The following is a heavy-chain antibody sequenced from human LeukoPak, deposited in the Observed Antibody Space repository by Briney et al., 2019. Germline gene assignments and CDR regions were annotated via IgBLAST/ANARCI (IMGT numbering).Heavy chain of an antibody. Sequence: PSETLSLTCSVSDYSISSGYYWGWIRQPPGKGLEWIGSIYHSGSTYYNPSLKGRVTISVDTSKNHFSLKLTSVTAADTAVYYCARAGPHDYDDVWGNSNDFWGQGTLVTVST. D-gene: IGHD3-16*01. CDR1: DYSISSGYY. CDR2: IYHSGST. CDR3: ARAGPHDYDDVWGNSNDF. V-gene: IGHV4-38-2*02. J-gene: IGHJ4*02.